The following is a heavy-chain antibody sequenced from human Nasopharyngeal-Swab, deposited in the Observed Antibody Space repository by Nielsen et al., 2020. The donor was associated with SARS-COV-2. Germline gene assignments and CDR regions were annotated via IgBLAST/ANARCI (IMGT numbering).Heavy chain of an antibody. CDR2: IYYSGGT. V-gene: IGHV4-59*01. CDR3: ARESPAGDAFDI. Sequence: REAPGKGLEWIGYIYYSGGTNYNPSLKSRVTISVDTSKNQFSLKLSSVTAADTAVYYCARESPAGDAFDIWGQGTMVTVSS. J-gene: IGHJ3*02. D-gene: IGHD1-14*01.